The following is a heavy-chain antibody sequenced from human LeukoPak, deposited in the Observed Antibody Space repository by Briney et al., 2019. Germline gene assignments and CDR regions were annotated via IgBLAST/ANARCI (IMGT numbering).Heavy chain of an antibody. D-gene: IGHD4-17*01. V-gene: IGHV4-61*02. J-gene: IGHJ6*04. CDR2: IYTSGST. Sequence: PSETLSLTCTVSGGSISSGDYYWSWIRQPAGKGLEWIGRIYTSGSTNYNPSLKSRVTISVDTSKNQFSLKLRSVTAADTAVYYCARDDRYGDFHLVWGKGTTVTVSS. CDR1: GGSISSGDYY. CDR3: ARDDRYGDFHLV.